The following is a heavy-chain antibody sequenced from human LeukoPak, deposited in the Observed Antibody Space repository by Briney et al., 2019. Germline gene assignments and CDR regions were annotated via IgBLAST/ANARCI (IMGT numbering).Heavy chain of an antibody. V-gene: IGHV3-53*01. J-gene: IGHJ4*02. Sequence: GGSLRLSCVASGFTVSSNYMSWCRRAPGKGLEWVSVMYKDGSPYYADSVKGRFTFSRDNSNNTLYLQMSSLRAEDTAVYYCARGIPINHDILSLKGHYFDYWGQGILVSVSS. CDR2: MYKDGSP. CDR3: ARGIPINHDILSLKGHYFDY. D-gene: IGHD3-9*01. CDR1: GFTVSSNY.